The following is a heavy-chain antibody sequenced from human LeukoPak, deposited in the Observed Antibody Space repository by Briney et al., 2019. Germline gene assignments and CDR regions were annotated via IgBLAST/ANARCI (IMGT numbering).Heavy chain of an antibody. CDR2: ISGSGTTT. CDR3: AKDGIFSGGSGWYDY. V-gene: IGHV3-23*01. D-gene: IGHD6-13*01. Sequence: GGSLRLSCAASGFMFTDHALSWVRQAPGKGLEWVSSISGSGTTTYYAESVRGRFTISRDNSKNTVYLQMNSLRAEDTAVYYCAKDGIFSGGSGWYDYWRQGTLVTVSS. CDR1: GFMFTDHA. J-gene: IGHJ4*02.